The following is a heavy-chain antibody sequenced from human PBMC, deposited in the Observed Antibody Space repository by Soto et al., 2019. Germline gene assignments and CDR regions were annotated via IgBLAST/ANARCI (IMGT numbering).Heavy chain of an antibody. Sequence: VVSLRLSCAASGFTFSIYAMHWVRHAPGKGLEWVAVISYDGSNKYYADSVKGRFTISRDNSKNTLYLQMNSLRAEDTAVYYCARDPGDGYNSAFDIWGQGTMVTVSS. CDR2: ISYDGSNK. CDR3: ARDPGDGYNSAFDI. CDR1: GFTFSIYA. D-gene: IGHD5-12*01. J-gene: IGHJ3*02. V-gene: IGHV3-30-3*01.